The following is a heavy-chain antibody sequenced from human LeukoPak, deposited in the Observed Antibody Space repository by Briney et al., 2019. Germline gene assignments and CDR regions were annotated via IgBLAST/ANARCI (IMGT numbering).Heavy chain of an antibody. CDR1: GGTFSSYA. D-gene: IGHD5-12*01. V-gene: IGHV1-69*13. CDR2: IIPIFGTA. J-gene: IGHJ6*03. CDR3: ARSVLQWLRLHYYYYYMDV. Sequence: SVKVSCKASGGTFSSYAISWVRQAPRQGLEWMGGIIPIFGTANYAQKFQGRVTITADESTSTAYMELSSLRSEDTAVYYCARSVLQWLRLHYYYYYMDVWGKGTTVTVSS.